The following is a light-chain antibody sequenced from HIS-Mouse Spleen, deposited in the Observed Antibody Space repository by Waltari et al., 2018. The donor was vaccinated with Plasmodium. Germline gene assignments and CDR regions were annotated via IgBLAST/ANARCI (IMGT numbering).Light chain of an antibody. Sequence: IVITQSPATLSVSPGERATLSCRASQSVSSNLAWYQQKHGQAPRLLIYGASTRATGIPARFSGSGSGTEFTLTISSLQSEDFAVYYCQQYNNWSFTFGPGTKVDIK. CDR3: QQYNNWSFT. J-gene: IGKJ3*01. V-gene: IGKV3-15*01. CDR2: GAS. CDR1: QSVSSN.